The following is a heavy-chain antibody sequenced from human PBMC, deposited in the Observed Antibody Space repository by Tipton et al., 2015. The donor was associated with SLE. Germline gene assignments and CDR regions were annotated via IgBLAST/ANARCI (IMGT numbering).Heavy chain of an antibody. J-gene: IGHJ4*02. V-gene: IGHV4-30-2*01. CDR2: IYHSGST. CDR3: ARSTGGALGRSYYFDY. Sequence: TLSLTCAVSGGSISSGGYSWSWIRQPPGKGLEWIGYIYHSGSTYYNPPLKSRVTISVDRSKNQFSLKLSSVTAADTAVYYCARSTGGALGRSYYFDYWGQGTLVTASS. CDR1: GGSISSGGYS. D-gene: IGHD3-10*01.